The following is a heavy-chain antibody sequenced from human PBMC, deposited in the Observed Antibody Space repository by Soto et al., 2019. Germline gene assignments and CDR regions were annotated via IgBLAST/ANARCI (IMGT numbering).Heavy chain of an antibody. J-gene: IGHJ4*02. Sequence: QLQLQESGPGLVKPSETLSLTCTVSGGSISSSSYYWGWIRQPPGKGLEWIGSIYYSGSTYYNPSLKRRVTISVDTSKDQFSLKLSSVPAADTAVYYCARHPPAISISDHWGQGTLVTVSS. CDR2: IYYSGST. CDR1: GGSISSSSYY. D-gene: IGHD3-3*01. V-gene: IGHV4-39*01. CDR3: ARHPPAISISDH.